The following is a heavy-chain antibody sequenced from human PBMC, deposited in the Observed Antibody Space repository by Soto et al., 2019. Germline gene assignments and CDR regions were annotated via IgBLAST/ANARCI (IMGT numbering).Heavy chain of an antibody. CDR2: IIPIFGTA. D-gene: IGHD1-26*01. CDR3: ASHSGSSPEGRYYYGMDV. Sequence: QVQLVQSGAEVKKPGSSVKVSCKASGGTFSSYAISRVRQAPGQGLEWMGGIIPIFGTADYAQKFQGRVTITADESTSTAYMELSSPRSEDTAVYYCASHSGSSPEGRYYYGMDVWGQGTTVTVSS. CDR1: GGTFSSYA. J-gene: IGHJ6*02. V-gene: IGHV1-69*12.